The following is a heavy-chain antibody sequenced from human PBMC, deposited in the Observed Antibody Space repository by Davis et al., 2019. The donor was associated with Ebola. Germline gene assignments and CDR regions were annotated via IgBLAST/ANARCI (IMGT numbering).Heavy chain of an antibody. J-gene: IGHJ4*02. CDR1: GFTFSSYW. V-gene: IGHV3-7*03. D-gene: IGHD3-10*01. Sequence: GESLKISCAASGFTFSSYWMSWVRQAPGKGLEWVANINQDGSEKYYVDSVRGRFTISRDNARNSVFLHMNSLRAEDTAVYYCARDVGVEFDYWGQGALVTVSS. CDR2: INQDGSEK. CDR3: ARDVGVEFDY.